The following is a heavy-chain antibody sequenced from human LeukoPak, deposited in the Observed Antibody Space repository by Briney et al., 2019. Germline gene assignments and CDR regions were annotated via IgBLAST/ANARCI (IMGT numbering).Heavy chain of an antibody. CDR2: MNPNSGNT. V-gene: IGHV1-8*03. CDR1: GYTFTSYD. J-gene: IGHJ4*02. CDR3: AGLSTRGYSYGPLDY. Sequence: EASVKVSCKASGYTFTSYDINWVRQATGQGLEWMGWMNPNSGNTGYAQKFQGRVTITTDESTSTAYMELSSLRSEDTAVYYCAGLSTRGYSYGPLDYWGQGTLVTVSS. D-gene: IGHD5-18*01.